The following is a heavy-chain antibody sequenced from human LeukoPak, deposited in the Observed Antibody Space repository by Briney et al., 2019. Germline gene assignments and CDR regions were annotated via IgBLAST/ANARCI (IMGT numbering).Heavy chain of an antibody. CDR1: GGSISSYY. Sequence: PSETLSLTCTVSGGSISSYYWSWIRQPPGKGLEWTGYIYYSGSTNYNPSLKSRVTISVDTSKNQFSLKLSSVTAADTAVYYCARGIRDDAFDIWGQGTMVTVSS. V-gene: IGHV4-59*01. J-gene: IGHJ3*02. CDR3: ARGIRDDAFDI. CDR2: IYYSGST. D-gene: IGHD2/OR15-2a*01.